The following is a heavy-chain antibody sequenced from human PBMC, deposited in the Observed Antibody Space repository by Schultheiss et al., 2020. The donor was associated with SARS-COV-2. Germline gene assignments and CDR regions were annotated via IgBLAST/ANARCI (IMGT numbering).Heavy chain of an antibody. V-gene: IGHV3-33*01. CDR1: GFTFSSYG. J-gene: IGHJ6*02. CDR3: ARDGGDYQHGVYYYYGMDV. D-gene: IGHD3-16*01. Sequence: GGSLRLSCAASGFTFSSYGMHWVRQAPGKGLEWVAVIWYDGSNKYYADSVKGRFTISRDNSKNTLYLQMNSLRAEDTAVYYCARDGGDYQHGVYYYYGMDVWGQGTTVTVSS. CDR2: IWYDGSNK.